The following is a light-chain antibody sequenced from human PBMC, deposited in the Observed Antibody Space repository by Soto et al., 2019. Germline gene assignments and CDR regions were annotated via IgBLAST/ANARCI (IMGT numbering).Light chain of an antibody. CDR1: SSDVGGHKY. CDR3: SSYTSSSTLDRV. V-gene: IGLV2-14*01. Sequence: QSALTQPASVSGSPGQSITISCTGTSSDVGGHKYVSWYQHHPGKPPKLMIYEVSNRPSGVSNRFSGSKSGNTASLTISGLQAEDEADYFCSSYTSSSTLDRVFGGGTKVTVL. CDR2: EVS. J-gene: IGLJ3*02.